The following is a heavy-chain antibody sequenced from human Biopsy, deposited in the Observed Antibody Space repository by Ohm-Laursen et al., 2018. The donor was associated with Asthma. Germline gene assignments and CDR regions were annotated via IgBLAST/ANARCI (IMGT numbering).Heavy chain of an antibody. V-gene: IGHV1-2*06. CDR1: GYTFIGCH. CDR3: ARGQKSAGDRWFDP. Sequence: SVKVSCKASGYTFIGCHIHWMRQAPGQGIEWMGRINPNSGGTNYAQKFQGRVTMTRDASISTAYMEVSRLRSDDTAVYYCARGQKSAGDRWFDPWGQGTLVTVSS. J-gene: IGHJ5*02. D-gene: IGHD6-13*01. CDR2: INPNSGGT.